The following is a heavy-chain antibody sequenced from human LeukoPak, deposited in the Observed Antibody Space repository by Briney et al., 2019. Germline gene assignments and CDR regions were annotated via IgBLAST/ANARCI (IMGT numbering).Heavy chain of an antibody. CDR3: ARERTLIVGARYWFDP. CDR1: GGSISSSSYY. D-gene: IGHD1-26*01. V-gene: IGHV4-39*07. J-gene: IGHJ5*02. CDR2: IYYSGNT. Sequence: PSETLSLTCTVSGGSISSSSYYWGWIRQSPGKGLEWIGSIYYSGNTYYNPSLKSRVTISEDTSKNQFSLKLSSVTAADTAVYYCARERTLIVGARYWFDPWGQGTLVTASS.